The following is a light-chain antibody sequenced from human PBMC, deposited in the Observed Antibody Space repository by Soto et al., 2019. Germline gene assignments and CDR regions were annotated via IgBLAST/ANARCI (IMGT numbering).Light chain of an antibody. V-gene: IGLV2-14*01. CDR3: SSYTSSTTLYV. J-gene: IGLJ1*01. CDR2: EVS. Sequence: QSALTQPASVSGSPGQSITISCTGTSSDVGAYNYVSWYQQHPGKAPKVMIYEVSNRPSGVSNRFSGSKSGNTASLTISGLQAEDEADYYCSSYTSSTTLYVFGTGTKLTVL. CDR1: SSDVGAYNY.